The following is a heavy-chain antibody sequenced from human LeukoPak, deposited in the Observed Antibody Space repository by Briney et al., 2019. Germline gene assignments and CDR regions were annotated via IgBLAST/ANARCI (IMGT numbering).Heavy chain of an antibody. D-gene: IGHD1-7*01. V-gene: IGHV3-23*01. Sequence: GESLRLSCAASGFTFSNYAMSWVRQAPGKGLEWASSISGSGGSTYYADSVKGRFTISRDNSKNTLYLQMNSLRGEDTAVYYCAKDREGTIADYFDYWGQGTLVTVSS. J-gene: IGHJ4*02. CDR1: GFTFSNYA. CDR3: AKDREGTIADYFDY. CDR2: ISGSGGST.